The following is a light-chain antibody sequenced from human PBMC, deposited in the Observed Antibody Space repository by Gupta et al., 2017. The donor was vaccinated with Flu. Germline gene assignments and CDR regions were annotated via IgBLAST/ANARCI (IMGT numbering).Light chain of an antibody. V-gene: IGKV4-1*01. CDR1: QSVLYSSNNKNY. Sequence: DIVMTQSPDSLAVSLGERATINCKSSQSVLYSSNNKNYLAWYQQKPGQPPKLLIYWASTRESGVPDRFSGSGSGTDFTLTISSLQAEDVALYYCQQDDSTPYTFGHGTKVDIK. J-gene: IGKJ3*01. CDR3: QQDDSTPYT. CDR2: WAS.